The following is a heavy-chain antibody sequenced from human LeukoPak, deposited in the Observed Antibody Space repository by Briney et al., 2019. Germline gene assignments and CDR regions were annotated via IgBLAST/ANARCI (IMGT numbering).Heavy chain of an antibody. Sequence: SETLSLTCTVSGGFISSGGYYWSWIRQHPGKGLEWIGYIYYSGSTYYNPSLKSRVTISVDTSKNQFSLKLSSVTAADTAVYYCARIGAAAGDGRYFQHWGQGTLVTVSS. J-gene: IGHJ1*01. CDR3: ARIGAAAGDGRYFQH. D-gene: IGHD6-13*01. CDR1: GGFISSGGYY. V-gene: IGHV4-31*03. CDR2: IYYSGST.